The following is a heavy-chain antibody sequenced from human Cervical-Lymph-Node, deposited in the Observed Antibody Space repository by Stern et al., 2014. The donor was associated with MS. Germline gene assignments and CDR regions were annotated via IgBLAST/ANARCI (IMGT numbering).Heavy chain of an antibody. J-gene: IGHJ4*02. V-gene: IGHV3-30*03. CDR3: ARDYEDTSMLFDH. Sequence: GQLLESGGAVVQLGRSLRLSCAASGFTFRSYGMHWVRQAPGTGLEWVTVISYDGNHKYYAASVKGRFTISRDNSKNTLHLQMNSVTPDDTAIYYCARDYEDTSMLFDHWGQGTLVTVSS. CDR2: ISYDGNHK. CDR1: GFTFRSYG. D-gene: IGHD2-8*01.